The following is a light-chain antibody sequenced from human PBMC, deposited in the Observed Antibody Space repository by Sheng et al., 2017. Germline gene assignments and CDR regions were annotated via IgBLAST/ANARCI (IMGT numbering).Light chain of an antibody. CDR3: QQRSNWPLLT. V-gene: IGKV3-11*01. CDR1: ETVRTN. CDR2: DAS. J-gene: IGKJ4*01. Sequence: VLTQSPATLSLSPGERATLSCRASETVRTNLAWYQHKPGQAPRLLIYDASNRATGIPARFSGSGSGTDFTLTISSLEPEDFAVYYCQQRSNWPLLTFGGGTKVEIK.